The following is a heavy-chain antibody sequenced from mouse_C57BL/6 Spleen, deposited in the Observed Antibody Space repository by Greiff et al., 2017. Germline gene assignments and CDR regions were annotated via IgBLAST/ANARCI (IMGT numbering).Heavy chain of an antibody. D-gene: IGHD1-1*01. Sequence: DVMLVESGGDLVKPGGSLKLSCAASGFTFSSYGMSWVRQTPDKRLEWVATISSGGSYTYYPDSVKGRFTISRDNAKNTLYLQMSSLKSEDTAMYYCAITTVVDWYFDVWGTGTTVTVAS. CDR3: AITTVVDWYFDV. V-gene: IGHV5-6*02. CDR1: GFTFSSYG. CDR2: ISSGGSYT. J-gene: IGHJ1*03.